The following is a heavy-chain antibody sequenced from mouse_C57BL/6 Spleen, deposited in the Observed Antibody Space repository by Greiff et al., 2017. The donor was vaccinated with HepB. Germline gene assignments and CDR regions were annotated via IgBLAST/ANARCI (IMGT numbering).Heavy chain of an antibody. J-gene: IGHJ1*03. CDR2: INPNNGGT. D-gene: IGHD1-1*01. CDR3: ARIYYYGSNPFDV. CDR1: GYTFTDYY. Sequence: EVQLQQSGPELVKPGASVKISCKASGYTFTDYYMNWVKQSHGKSLEWIGDINPNNGGTSYNQKFKGKATLTVDKSSSTAYMELRSLTSEDSAVYYCARIYYYGSNPFDVWGTGTTVTVSS. V-gene: IGHV1-26*01.